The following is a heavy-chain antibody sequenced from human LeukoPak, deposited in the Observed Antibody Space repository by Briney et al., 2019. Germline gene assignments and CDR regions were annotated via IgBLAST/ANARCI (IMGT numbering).Heavy chain of an antibody. J-gene: IGHJ4*02. CDR3: AKTLWGLTLLSSDY. CDR1: GFTFSSHG. Sequence: GGSLRLSCAASGFTFSSHGMNWVRQAPGKGLEWVSGIRGDGVTTYYADSVKGRFTISRDNSKNTLYLHMNSLRLEDTAVYWCAKTLWGLTLLSSDYWGQGTLVTVSS. D-gene: IGHD3-16*01. CDR2: IRGDGVTT. V-gene: IGHV3-23*01.